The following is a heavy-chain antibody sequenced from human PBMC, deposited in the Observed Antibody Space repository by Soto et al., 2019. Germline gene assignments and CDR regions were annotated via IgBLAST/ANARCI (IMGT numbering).Heavy chain of an antibody. J-gene: IGHJ6*02. Sequence: VASVTVSCTSSAYTFPAYVMHWVRQAPGQGLEWMGWINPNSGGTNYAQKFQGWVTMTRDTSISTAYMELSRLRSDDTAVYYCARADTGMISATLAGNSYYYGMDVWGQGTTVTVSS. V-gene: IGHV1-2*04. D-gene: IGHD5-18*01. CDR3: ARADTGMISATLAGNSYYYGMDV. CDR1: AYTFPAYV. CDR2: INPNSGGT.